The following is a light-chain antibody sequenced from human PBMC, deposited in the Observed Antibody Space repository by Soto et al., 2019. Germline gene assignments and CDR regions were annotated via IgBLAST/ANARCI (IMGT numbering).Light chain of an antibody. V-gene: IGKV3-20*01. J-gene: IGKJ2*01. CDR2: GAS. CDR1: QSVSSSY. Sequence: MVLTQSPGTLSLSPGERATLSCRASQSVSSSYLAWYQHKPGQAPRLLIYGASSRATGIPDRFSGSGSGTDFTLTISRLEPEDFAVYYCQQYGSSPHTFGQGTKLEIK. CDR3: QQYGSSPHT.